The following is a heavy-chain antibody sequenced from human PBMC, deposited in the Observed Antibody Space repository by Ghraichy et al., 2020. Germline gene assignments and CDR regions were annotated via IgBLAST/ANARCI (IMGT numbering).Heavy chain of an antibody. CDR3: ARDRDDFWSGYYYGMDV. D-gene: IGHD3-3*01. Sequence: SETLSLTCTVSGGSISSYYWSWIRQPPGKGLEWIGYIYYIGSTNYNPSLKSRVTISVDTSKNQFSLKLSSVTAADTAVYYCARDRDDFWSGYYYGMDVWGQGTTVTVSS. CDR1: GGSISSYY. V-gene: IGHV4-59*01. J-gene: IGHJ6*02. CDR2: IYYIGST.